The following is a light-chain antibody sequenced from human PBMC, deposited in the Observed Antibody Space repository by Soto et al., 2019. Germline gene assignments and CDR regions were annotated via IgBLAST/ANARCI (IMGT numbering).Light chain of an antibody. CDR1: SSNIGAGYD. V-gene: IGLV1-40*01. CDR3: QSFDNSLSGSRV. Sequence: QLVLTQPPSVSGAPGQRVTISCTGSSSNIGAGYDVHWYQQLPGTAPKLLIFGNNNRPSGVPDRFSGSKSDTSASLAITGLQAEDEADYYCQSFDNSLSGSRVFGTGTKVTVL. CDR2: GNN. J-gene: IGLJ1*01.